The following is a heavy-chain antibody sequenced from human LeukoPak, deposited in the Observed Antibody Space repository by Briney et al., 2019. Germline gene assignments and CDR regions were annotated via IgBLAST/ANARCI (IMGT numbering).Heavy chain of an antibody. D-gene: IGHD3-3*01. CDR1: GFTVSSNY. CDR3: ARDPEGHGYYFDY. Sequence: GGSLRLSCAASGFTVSSNYMSWVRQAPGKGLEWVSVIYSGGSTYYADSVKGRFTISRDNSKNTLYLQMNSLRAEDTAVYYCARDPEGHGYYFDYWGQGALVTVSS. J-gene: IGHJ4*02. CDR2: IYSGGST. V-gene: IGHV3-66*01.